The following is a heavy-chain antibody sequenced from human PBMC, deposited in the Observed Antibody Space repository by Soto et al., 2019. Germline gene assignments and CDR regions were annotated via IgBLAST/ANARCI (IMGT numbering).Heavy chain of an antibody. V-gene: IGHV1-69*06. CDR2: ILPMFGAV. CDR1: GGTSSNFV. Sequence: QMQLVQSGAEVKKSGSSVKVSCKASGGTSSNFVITWVRQVPGQGLEWLGGILPMFGAVKYAQKFQDRLTITADRSTNTDAMELGSLRPDDTAVYYCARPKRSGYDRGDSYYHTLDVWGHGTTVTVS. J-gene: IGHJ6*02. D-gene: IGHD2-21*02. CDR3: ARPKRSGYDRGDSYYHTLDV.